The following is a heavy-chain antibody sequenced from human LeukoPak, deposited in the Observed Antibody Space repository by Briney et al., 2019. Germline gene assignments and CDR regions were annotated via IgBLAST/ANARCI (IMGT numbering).Heavy chain of an antibody. V-gene: IGHV3-30*02. D-gene: IGHD2-2*01. CDR2: IRYDGSNK. Sequence: GGSLRLSCAASGFTFSSYGMHWVRQAPGKGLEWGAFIRYDGSNKYYADSVKGRFTISRDNSKNTLYLQMNSLRAEDTAVYYCANASPGYCSSTSCRRPIDYWGQGTLVTVSS. CDR1: GFTFSSYG. CDR3: ANASPGYCSSTSCRRPIDY. J-gene: IGHJ4*02.